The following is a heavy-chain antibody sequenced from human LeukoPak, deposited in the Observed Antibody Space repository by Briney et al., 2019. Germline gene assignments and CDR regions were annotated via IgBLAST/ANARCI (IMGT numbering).Heavy chain of an antibody. CDR2: IYYSGST. CDR1: GASISSHY. J-gene: IGHJ6*03. V-gene: IGHV4-59*11. CDR3: ARGSYYYMGV. Sequence: PSETLSLTCTVPGASISSHYWSWIRQPPGGGLKWIGYIYYSGSTNYNPSLKSRVTISMGTSKNQFSLKLSSVTTADTAVYFCARGSYYYMGVWGKGTTVSVCS.